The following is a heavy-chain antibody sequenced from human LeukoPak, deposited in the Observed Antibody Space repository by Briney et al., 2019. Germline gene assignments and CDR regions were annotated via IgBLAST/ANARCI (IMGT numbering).Heavy chain of an antibody. CDR2: IGASGGNT. J-gene: IGHJ5*02. CDR3: AKASAAGFVH. V-gene: IGHV3-23*01. Sequence: GGSLRLSCAASGFIFRNYGMSWVRQAPGEGPEWVSAIGASGGNTYYADSVKGRFTITRDNSKSTLYLQMSSLRVEDTDLYYSAKASAAGFVHWGQGTLVTVAS. CDR1: GFIFRNYG.